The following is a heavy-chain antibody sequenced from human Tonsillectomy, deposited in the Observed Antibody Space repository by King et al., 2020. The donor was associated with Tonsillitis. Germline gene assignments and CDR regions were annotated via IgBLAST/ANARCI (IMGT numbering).Heavy chain of an antibody. CDR1: GFTFSSYA. CDR2: ISGSGGST. V-gene: IGHV3-23*04. J-gene: IGHJ6*02. Sequence: VQLVESGGGLVQPGGSLRLSCAAFGFTFSSYAMNWVRQAPGKGLEWVSAISGSGGSTYHADSVKGRFTISRDNSKNTVYLQMNSLRAGDTAVYYCAKDQGRGGQWLDPRDYYYYDGMDVWGQGTTVTVSS. CDR3: AKDQGRGGQWLDPRDYYYYDGMDV. D-gene: IGHD6-19*01.